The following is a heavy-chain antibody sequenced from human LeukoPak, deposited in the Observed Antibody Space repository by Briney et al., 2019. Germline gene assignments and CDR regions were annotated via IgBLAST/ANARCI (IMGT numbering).Heavy chain of an antibody. Sequence: GGSLRLSCTASGFIFSDSYMSWIRQAPGKGLEWVSYISSSGNTIYYADSVKGRFTISRDNAKNSLYLQMNSLRVEDTAVYYCAREPKQWLVPIDYWGQGTLVTVSS. CDR1: GFIFSDSY. V-gene: IGHV3-11*04. J-gene: IGHJ4*02. CDR3: AREPKQWLVPIDY. CDR2: ISSSGNTI. D-gene: IGHD6-19*01.